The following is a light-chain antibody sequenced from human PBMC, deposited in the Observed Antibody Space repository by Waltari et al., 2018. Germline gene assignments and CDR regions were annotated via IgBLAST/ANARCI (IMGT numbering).Light chain of an antibody. CDR1: QGISSY. Sequence: IQLTQSPSSLSASVGDRVTITCRASQGISSYLAWYQQKPGKAPKLLSYGASTLQSGVPSSFIGSGSGTDFTLTISSLQPEDFATYYFQQLNSYPLTFGQGTKLEIK. J-gene: IGKJ2*01. V-gene: IGKV1-9*01. CDR2: GAS. CDR3: QQLNSYPLT.